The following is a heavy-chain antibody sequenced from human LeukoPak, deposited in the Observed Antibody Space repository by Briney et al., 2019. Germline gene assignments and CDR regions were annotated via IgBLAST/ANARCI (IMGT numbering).Heavy chain of an antibody. CDR3: ARLRYGYYGDY. D-gene: IGHD3-22*01. Sequence: PGGSLRLSCVASGFSFSSYWMHWVRQASGKGLVWVSRINSDGSNIDYADSVKGRFTISRDNAKNTLYLQMISLRAEDTAVYYCARLRYGYYGDYWGQGTLVTVSS. CDR2: INSDGSNI. V-gene: IGHV3-74*01. J-gene: IGHJ4*02. CDR1: GFSFSSYW.